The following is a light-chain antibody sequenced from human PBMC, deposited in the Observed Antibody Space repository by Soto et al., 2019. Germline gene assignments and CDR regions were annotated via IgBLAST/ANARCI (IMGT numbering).Light chain of an antibody. CDR2: EVS. V-gene: IGLV2-14*01. CDR1: SSDVGGYNY. J-gene: IGLJ1*01. CDR3: SSYTSSSTYV. Sequence: QSVLTQAASASGSPGQSITISCTGTSSDVGGYNYVSWYQQHPGKAPKLMIYEVSNRPSGVSNRFSGSKSGNTASLTISGLQAEDEADYYCSSYTSSSTYVFGTGTKVTVL.